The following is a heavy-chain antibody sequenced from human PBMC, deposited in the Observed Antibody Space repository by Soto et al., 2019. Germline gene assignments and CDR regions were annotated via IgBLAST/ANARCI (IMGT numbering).Heavy chain of an antibody. V-gene: IGHV4-30-4*01. Sequence: QVQLQESGPGLVKPSQTLSLTCTVSGGSISSGDYYWSWLRQPPGKGLEWIGYIYHSGSTYYNPSLKSRVTISGDTSKNQFSLEVSSVTAADTAVYYCARLPGGGTYSYGFDYWGQGTLVTVSS. CDR1: GGSISSGDYY. D-gene: IGHD5-18*01. CDR3: ARLPGGGTYSYGFDY. J-gene: IGHJ4*02. CDR2: IYHSGST.